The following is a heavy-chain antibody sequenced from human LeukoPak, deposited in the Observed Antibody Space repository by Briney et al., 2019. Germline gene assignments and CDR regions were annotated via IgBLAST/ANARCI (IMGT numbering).Heavy chain of an antibody. CDR1: GYTFTGYY. V-gene: IGHV1-2*02. D-gene: IGHD2-2*01. J-gene: IGHJ4*02. CDR2: INPNSGGT. CDR3: ARERYCSSTSCDGLDY. Sequence: ASVKVSCKASGYTFTGYYMHWVRQAPGQGLGWMGWINPNSGGTNYAQKFQGRVTMTRDTSISTAYMELSRLRSDDTAVYYCARERYCSSTSCDGLDYWGQGTLVTVSS.